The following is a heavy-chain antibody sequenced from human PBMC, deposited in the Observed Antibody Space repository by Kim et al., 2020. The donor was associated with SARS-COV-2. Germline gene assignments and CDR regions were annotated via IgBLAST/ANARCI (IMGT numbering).Heavy chain of an antibody. V-gene: IGHV1-18*01. CDR3: ARSYDSSGYYYSPFDY. CDR2: ISAYNGNT. CDR1: GYTFTSYG. J-gene: IGHJ4*02. Sequence: ASVKVSCKASGYTFTSYGISWVRQAPGQGLEWMGWISAYNGNTNYAQKLQGRVTMTTDTSTSTAYMELRSLRSDDTAVYYCARSYDSSGYYYSPFDYWGQGTLVTVSS. D-gene: IGHD3-22*01.